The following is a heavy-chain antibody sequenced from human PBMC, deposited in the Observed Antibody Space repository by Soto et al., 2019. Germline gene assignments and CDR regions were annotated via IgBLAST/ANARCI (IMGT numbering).Heavy chain of an antibody. J-gene: IGHJ4*02. CDR1: GGSISSGGYS. CDR3: PRDRSYEGQPYYFDY. CDR2: IYHSGST. Sequence: SETLSLTCAVSGGSISSGGYSWSWIRQPPGKGLEWIGYIYHSGSTYYNPSLKSRVTISVDRSKNQFSLKLSSVTAADTAVYYCPRDRSYEGQPYYFDYWGQGTLVTVSS. D-gene: IGHD5-12*01. V-gene: IGHV4-30-2*01.